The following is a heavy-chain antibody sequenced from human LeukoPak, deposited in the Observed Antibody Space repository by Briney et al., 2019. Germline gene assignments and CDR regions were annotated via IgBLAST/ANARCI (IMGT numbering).Heavy chain of an antibody. D-gene: IGHD1-26*01. CDR1: GYTFSTYG. CDR2: ISGNSGKT. V-gene: IGHV1-18*01. CDR3: ARNAGSYFEFAP. J-gene: IGHJ5*02. Sequence: GASVKVSCKTSGYTFSTYGLSWVRQAPGQGLEWVGWISGNSGKTHYAQKFQDRVTLTTDTSSTTAFMELRSLRSDDTAMYYCARNAGSYFEFAPWGQGTLVTVSS.